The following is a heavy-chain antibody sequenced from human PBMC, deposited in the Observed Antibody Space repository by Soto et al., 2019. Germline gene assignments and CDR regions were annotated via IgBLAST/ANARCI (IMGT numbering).Heavy chain of an antibody. CDR3: AAGSGLPRYY. D-gene: IGHD1-26*01. CDR2: IYHSGST. CDR1: GGSISSGGYS. J-gene: IGHJ4*02. Sequence: QLQLQESGSGLVKPSQTLSLTCAVSGGSISSGGYSWSWIRQPPGKGLEWIGYIYHSGSTYYNPSLKSRVIRSVDRAKNQFSLKLSSVTAADTAVYYCAAGSGLPRYYWGQGTLVTVSS. V-gene: IGHV4-30-2*01.